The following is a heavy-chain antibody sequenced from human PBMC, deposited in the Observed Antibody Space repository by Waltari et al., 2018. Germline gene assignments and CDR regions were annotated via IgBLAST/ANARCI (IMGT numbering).Heavy chain of an antibody. J-gene: IGHJ4*02. CDR3: AKQLTPHYVDF. CDR2: MSGPGDT. CDR1: WFSLSVNS. D-gene: IGHD3-9*01. V-gene: IGHV3-53*01. Sequence: QLVESGGGLIQPGESLRLSCAVSWFSLSVNSMAWVRQAPGKGLEWVSVMSGPGDTHDAASMKGRVTISRDISKNTVYLQSNSLRGDDTAVYYCAKQLTPHYVDFWGQGALVTVSS.